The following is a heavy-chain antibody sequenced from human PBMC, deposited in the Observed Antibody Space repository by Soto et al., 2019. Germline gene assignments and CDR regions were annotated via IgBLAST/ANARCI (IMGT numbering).Heavy chain of an antibody. J-gene: IGHJ6*02. CDR1: GASINSYY. D-gene: IGHD4-17*01. Sequence: SETLSLTCTVSGASINSYYWSWIRQPPGKGLEWIGYIYYSGGTNYNPSLKCRVTISVDTSKNQFSLRLRSLTAADTAVYYCARARRTTVFMDVWGQGTTVTVSS. CDR3: ARARRTTVFMDV. CDR2: IYYSGGT. V-gene: IGHV4-59*01.